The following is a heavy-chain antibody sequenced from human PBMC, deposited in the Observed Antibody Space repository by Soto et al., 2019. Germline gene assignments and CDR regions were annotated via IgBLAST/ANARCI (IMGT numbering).Heavy chain of an antibody. CDR1: GGTFSSYA. Sequence: QVQLVQSGAEVKKPGSSVKVSCKASGGTFSSYAISWLRQAPGQGLEWMGGIIPIFGTANYAQKFQARVRITADQSTITACMELSSLRSEDTGVYYCARDLYYYGSGSYFDYWCQGTLVTVSS. CDR3: ARDLYYYGSGSYFDY. CDR2: IIPIFGTA. J-gene: IGHJ4*02. V-gene: IGHV1-69*01. D-gene: IGHD3-10*01.